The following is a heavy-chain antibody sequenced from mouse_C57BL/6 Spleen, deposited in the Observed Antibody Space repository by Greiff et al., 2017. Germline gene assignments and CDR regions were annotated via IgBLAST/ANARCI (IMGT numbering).Heavy chain of an antibody. CDR1: GYTFTDYY. V-gene: IGHV1-26*01. CDR2: INPNNGGT. D-gene: IGHD1-1*01. Sequence: EVQLQQSGPELVKPGASVKISCKASGYTFTDYYMNWVKQSHGKSLEWIGDINPNNGGTSYNQKFKGKATLTVDKSSSTAYMELRSLTSEDSAVYYCARKDYGGAWFAYWGQGTLVTVSA. J-gene: IGHJ3*01. CDR3: ARKDYGGAWFAY.